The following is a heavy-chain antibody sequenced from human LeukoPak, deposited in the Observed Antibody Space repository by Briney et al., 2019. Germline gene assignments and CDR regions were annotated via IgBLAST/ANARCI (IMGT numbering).Heavy chain of an antibody. Sequence: GRSLRLSCAASGFTFSSYGMHWVRQAPGKGLEWVAVIWYDGSNKYYADSVKGRFTISRDNSKNTLYLQMNSLRAEDTAVYYCARGSYSSGWYYFDYWGQGTLVTVSS. CDR3: ARGSYSSGWYYFDY. J-gene: IGHJ4*02. CDR2: IWYDGSNK. V-gene: IGHV3-33*01. D-gene: IGHD6-19*01. CDR1: GFTFSSYG.